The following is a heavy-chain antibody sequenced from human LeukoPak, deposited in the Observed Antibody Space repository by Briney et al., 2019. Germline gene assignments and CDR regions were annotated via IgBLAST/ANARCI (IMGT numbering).Heavy chain of an antibody. J-gene: IGHJ6*02. CDR1: GFTFSSYS. CDR2: ISSSSSYI. V-gene: IGHV3-21*01. CDR3: ARVLRGDSSSWYGPNYYYHYGMDV. D-gene: IGHD6-13*01. Sequence: NPGGSLRLSCAASGFTFSSYSMNWVRQAPGKGLEWVSSISSSSSYIYYADSVKGRFTISRDNAKNSLYLQMNSLRAEDTAVYYCARVLRGDSSSWYGPNYYYHYGMDVWGQGTTVTVSS.